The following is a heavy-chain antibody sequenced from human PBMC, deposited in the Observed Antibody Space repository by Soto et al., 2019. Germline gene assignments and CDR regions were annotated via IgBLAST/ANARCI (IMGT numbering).Heavy chain of an antibody. V-gene: IGHV3-30*18. CDR2: ISYDGSNK. Sequence: QVQLVESGGGVVQPGRSLRLSCAASGFTFSSYGMHWVRQAPGKGLEWVAVISYDGSNKYYADSVKGRFTISRDNSKNTLYLQMNSLRAEDTAVYYCAKYSRIVVVTAPYDYWGQGTLVTVSS. D-gene: IGHD2-21*02. CDR3: AKYSRIVVVTAPYDY. J-gene: IGHJ4*02. CDR1: GFTFSSYG.